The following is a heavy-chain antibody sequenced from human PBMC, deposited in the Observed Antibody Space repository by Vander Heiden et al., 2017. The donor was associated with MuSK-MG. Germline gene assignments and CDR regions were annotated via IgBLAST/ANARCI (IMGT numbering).Heavy chain of an antibody. Sequence: EVQLVGSGGGLVQPGGSLRLSCVGSGFIFSTHELNWDRQAPGKGLEWLSHISSTGTTTYYADSVRGRFTITRDNAKKSLYLQMNSLRAEDTAVYYCTTLYHGYGSQGYTFYLDVWGQGATVAVS. CDR2: ISSTGTTT. V-gene: IGHV3-48*03. CDR1: GFIFSTHE. D-gene: IGHD5-12*01. J-gene: IGHJ6*02. CDR3: TTLYHGYGSQGYTFYLDV.